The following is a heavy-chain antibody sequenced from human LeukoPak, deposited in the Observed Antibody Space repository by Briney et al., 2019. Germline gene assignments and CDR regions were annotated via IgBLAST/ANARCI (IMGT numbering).Heavy chain of an antibody. J-gene: IGHJ4*02. CDR1: GFTFSKYA. CDR3: SRDRDSSGYYSIYFDY. V-gene: IGHV3-30-3*01. Sequence: GRSLRLSCVASGFTFSKYAVHWVRQAPGKGLEWVAVISIDGTNKYYADSVKGRFTISRDSFKKTLYLQMNSLRAEDTAVYYCSRDRDSSGYYSIYFDYWGQGTLVTVSS. D-gene: IGHD3-22*01. CDR2: ISIDGTNK.